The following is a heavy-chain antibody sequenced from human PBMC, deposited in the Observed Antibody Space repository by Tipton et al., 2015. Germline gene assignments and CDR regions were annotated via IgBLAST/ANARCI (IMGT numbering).Heavy chain of an antibody. CDR2: IYYSGST. J-gene: IGHJ6*02. Sequence: TLSLTCTVSGGSISSGGYYWSWIRQHPGKGLEWIGYIYYSGSTYFNPSLKSRLTTSLDTSKNQFSLKLNSVTAADTAVYYCARAMGRRHSSGYYYYGMDVWGQGTTITVSS. CDR3: ARAMGRRHSSGYYYYGMDV. CDR1: GGSISSGGYY. D-gene: IGHD3-22*01. V-gene: IGHV4-31*03.